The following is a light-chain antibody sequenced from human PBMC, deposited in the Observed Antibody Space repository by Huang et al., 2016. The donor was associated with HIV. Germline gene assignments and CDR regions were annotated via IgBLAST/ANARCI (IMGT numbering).Light chain of an antibody. CDR2: ATS. J-gene: IGKJ4*01. CDR1: QRVGNY. CDR3: QQRSSGVT. Sequence: IVLTQSPATLSCYPGEKVTLSCRASQRVGNYIAWYQQHPGQSPKLLIYATSNWATGTPVRFSGSGSGTDFTLTSSSLESDDFAVYYCQQRSSGVTFGGGTKVQVK. V-gene: IGKV3-11*01.